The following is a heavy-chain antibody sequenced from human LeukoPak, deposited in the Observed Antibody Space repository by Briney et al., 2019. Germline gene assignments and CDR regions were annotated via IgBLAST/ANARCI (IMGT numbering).Heavy chain of an antibody. J-gene: IGHJ6*03. CDR2: ISAYNGNT. D-gene: IGHD5-24*01. Sequence: ASVKVSCKASGYTFTSYGISWVRQAPGQGLEWMGWISAYNGNTNYAQKLQGRVTMTTDTSTSTAYMGLRSLRSDDTAVYYCARVREPSYYMDVWGKGITVTISS. CDR3: ARVREPSYYMDV. CDR1: GYTFTSYG. V-gene: IGHV1-18*01.